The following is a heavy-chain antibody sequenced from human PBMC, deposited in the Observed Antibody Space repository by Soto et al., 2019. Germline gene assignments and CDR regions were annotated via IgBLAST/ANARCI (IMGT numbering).Heavy chain of an antibody. CDR3: ASLTESSCWYKAYYVCYMEF. D-gene: IGHD6-13*01. V-gene: IGHV4-39*01. J-gene: IGHJ6*03. Sequence: PSETLSLTCTVSGGSIGSSSHYWGWLRQPPGKGLEWIGSIYYSGNVYYNPSLRNRVTISVDTSKRQFSLRLSSVTAADTAVYSGASLTESSCWYKAYYVCYMEFWGAGTSFTVSS. CDR2: IYYSGNV. CDR1: GGSIGSSSHY.